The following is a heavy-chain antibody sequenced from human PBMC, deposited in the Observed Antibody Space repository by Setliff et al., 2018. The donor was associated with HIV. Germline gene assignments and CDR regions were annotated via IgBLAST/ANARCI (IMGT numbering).Heavy chain of an antibody. CDR1: RGPFSGYF. Sequence: SETLSLTCGVFRGPFSGYFWSWIRQSPGRGLEWIGRIYTTGGTNYNPALKSRVTMSIDTSKNQISLKLNSVTAADTATYYCARSNPGITAGLLAYWGPGTLVTVSS. D-gene: IGHD6-13*01. CDR2: IYTTGGT. J-gene: IGHJ4*02. CDR3: ARSNPGITAGLLAY. V-gene: IGHV4-4*07.